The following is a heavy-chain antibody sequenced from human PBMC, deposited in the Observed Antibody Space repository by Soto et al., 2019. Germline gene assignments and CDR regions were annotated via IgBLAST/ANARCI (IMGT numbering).Heavy chain of an antibody. J-gene: IGHJ5*02. CDR1: GGTFSSYA. D-gene: IGHD6-13*01. Sequence: QVQLVQSGAEVKKPGSSVKVSCKASGGTFSSYAISWVRQAPGQGLEWMGGIIPIFGTANYAQKFQGRVTITADESTSTAYMELSSLRSEDTVVYYCAIDWQQLVGRRGYNWFDPWGQGTLVTVSS. CDR3: AIDWQQLVGRRGYNWFDP. CDR2: IIPIFGTA. V-gene: IGHV1-69*01.